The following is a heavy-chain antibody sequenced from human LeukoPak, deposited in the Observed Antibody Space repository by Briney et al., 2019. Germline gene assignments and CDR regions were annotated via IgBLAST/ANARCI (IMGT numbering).Heavy chain of an antibody. CDR1: GYTFTSYD. CDR2: MNPNSGNT. Sequence: GASVKVSCKASGYTFTSYDINWVRQATGQGLEWMGWMNPNSGNTGYAQKFQGRVTMTRNTSISTAYMELGSLRSEDTAVYYCARGRGARGWFDPWGQGTLVTVSS. J-gene: IGHJ5*02. V-gene: IGHV1-8*01. CDR3: ARGRGARGWFDP.